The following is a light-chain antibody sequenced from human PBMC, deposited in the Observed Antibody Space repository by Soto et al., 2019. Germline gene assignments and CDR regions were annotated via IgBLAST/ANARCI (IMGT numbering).Light chain of an antibody. CDR1: SSNIGAGYN. J-gene: IGLJ3*02. V-gene: IGLV1-40*01. Sequence: QCVLTQPPSVSGAPGQRVTISCSGSSSNIGAGYNVHWYQQVPGTAPKLLIYGDSNRPSGVPDRFSGSKSGTSASLAITGLQAEDEADYYCQSYDSSLSGWLFGGGTKLTVL. CDR2: GDS. CDR3: QSYDSSLSGWL.